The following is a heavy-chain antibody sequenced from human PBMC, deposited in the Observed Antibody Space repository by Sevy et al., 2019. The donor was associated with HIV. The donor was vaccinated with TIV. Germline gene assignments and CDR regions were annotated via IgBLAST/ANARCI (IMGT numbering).Heavy chain of an antibody. D-gene: IGHD3-22*01. Sequence: SDTLSLTCTVSGGSISSGGYYWSWIRQHPGKGLEWIGYIYYSGSTYYNPSLKSRVTISVDTSKNQFSLKLSSVTAADTAVYYCARGRHYYDSSGYYALTRGAYYFDYWGQGTLVTVSS. CDR3: ARGRHYYDSSGYYALTRGAYYFDY. CDR1: GGSISSGGYY. CDR2: IYYSGST. J-gene: IGHJ4*02. V-gene: IGHV4-31*03.